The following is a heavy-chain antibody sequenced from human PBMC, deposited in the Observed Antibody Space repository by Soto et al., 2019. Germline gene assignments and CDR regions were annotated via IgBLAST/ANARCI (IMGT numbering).Heavy chain of an antibody. D-gene: IGHD3-10*01. CDR3: ARSPGLWGEYYYGMDV. CDR1: GFTFSSYA. J-gene: IGHJ6*02. Sequence: GGSLRLSCAASGFTFSSYAMSWVRQAPGKGLEWVSAISGSGGSTSYAQKFQGRVTMTRDTSTSTVYMELSSLRSEDTAVYYCARSPGLWGEYYYGMDVWGQGTTVTVSS. V-gene: IGHV3-23*01. CDR2: ISGSGGST.